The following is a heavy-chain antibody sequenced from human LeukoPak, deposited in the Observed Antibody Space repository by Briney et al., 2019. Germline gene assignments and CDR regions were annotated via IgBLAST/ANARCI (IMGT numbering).Heavy chain of an antibody. CDR3: ARGEGDFWSGYYNTGPSSYFDY. D-gene: IGHD3-3*01. Sequence: GASVKVSCKASGYTFTSYGISWVRQAPGQGLEWMGWIGAYNGNTNYAQKLQGRVTMTTDTSTSTAYMELRSLRSDDTAVYYCARGEGDFWSGYYNTGPSSYFDYWGQGTLVTVSS. CDR2: IGAYNGNT. CDR1: GYTFTSYG. V-gene: IGHV1-18*01. J-gene: IGHJ4*02.